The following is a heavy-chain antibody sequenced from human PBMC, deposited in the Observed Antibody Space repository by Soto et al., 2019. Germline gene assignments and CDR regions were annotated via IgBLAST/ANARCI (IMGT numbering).Heavy chain of an antibody. V-gene: IGHV3-30-3*01. Sequence: QVQLVESGGGVVQPGRSLRLSCAASGFTFSRYTMHWVRQAPGKGLEWVAVISYDASNEYYADSGKGRFTISRDNSKNTLYVQMNSLRAEDTAVYYCAGSSGFYYAMDVWGQGTTVTVSS. CDR3: AGSSGFYYAMDV. J-gene: IGHJ6*02. CDR1: GFTFSRYT. D-gene: IGHD6-25*01. CDR2: ISYDASNE.